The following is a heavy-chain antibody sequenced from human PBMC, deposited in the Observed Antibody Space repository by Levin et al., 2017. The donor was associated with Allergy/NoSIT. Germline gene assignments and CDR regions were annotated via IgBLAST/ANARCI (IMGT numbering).Heavy chain of an antibody. J-gene: IGHJ4*02. CDR3: AKGANYDFWSGYFWLDY. CDR2: ISGSGGST. Sequence: PGGSLRLSCAASGFTFSSYAMSWVRQAPGKGLEWVSAISGSGGSTYYADSVKGRFTISRDNSKNTLYLQMNSLRAEDTAVYYCAKGANYDFWSGYFWLDYWGQGTLVTVSS. D-gene: IGHD3-3*01. V-gene: IGHV3-23*01. CDR1: GFTFSSYA.